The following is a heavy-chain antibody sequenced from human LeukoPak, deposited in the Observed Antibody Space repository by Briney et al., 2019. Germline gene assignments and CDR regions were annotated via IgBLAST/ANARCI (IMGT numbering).Heavy chain of an antibody. J-gene: IGHJ1*01. D-gene: IGHD4-17*01. CDR1: GFTFSSYS. CDR2: ISSSSSYI. CDR3: ARDGDYGSPVYFQH. V-gene: IGHV3-21*01. Sequence: KSGGSLRLSCAASGFTFSSYSMNWVRQAPGKGLEWVSSISSSSSYIYYADSVKGRFTISRDNAKNSLYLQMNSLRAEDTAVYYCARDGDYGSPVYFQHWGQGTLVTVSS.